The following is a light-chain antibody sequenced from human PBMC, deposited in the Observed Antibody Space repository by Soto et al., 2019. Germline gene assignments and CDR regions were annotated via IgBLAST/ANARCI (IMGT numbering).Light chain of an antibody. J-gene: IGKJ1*01. CDR3: QQYGSSGT. CDR2: DAS. V-gene: IGKV3-15*01. CDR1: QSIYDK. Sequence: EIVMTHSPATLSVSPGERVSLSCRASQSIYDKLAWYQQKPGQTPRLLIYDASTRATGISGSFSGSGSGTEFTLTISRLEPEDFAVYYCQQYGSSGTFGQGTKVDIK.